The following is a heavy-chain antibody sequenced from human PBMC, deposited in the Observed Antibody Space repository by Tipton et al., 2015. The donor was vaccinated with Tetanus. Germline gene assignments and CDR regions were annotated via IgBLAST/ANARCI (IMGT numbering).Heavy chain of an antibody. V-gene: IGHV3-23*01. Sequence: SLRLSCAASGFTFTSYAMSWVRRAPGKGLEWVSVISGSGGSTYYADSVKGRFTISRDNSKNTLYLQMNSLRAEDTAVYYCAKDHGPEITSVAATRYYYYGMDVWGQGTTVTVSS. D-gene: IGHD2-15*01. CDR3: AKDHGPEITSVAATRYYYYGMDV. CDR1: GFTFTSYA. J-gene: IGHJ6*02. CDR2: ISGSGGST.